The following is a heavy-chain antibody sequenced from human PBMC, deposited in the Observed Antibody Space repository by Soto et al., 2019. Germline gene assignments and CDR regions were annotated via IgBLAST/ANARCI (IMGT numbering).Heavy chain of an antibody. D-gene: IGHD3-22*01. J-gene: IGHJ4*02. Sequence: ASVKVSCKTSGYMFTTYGINWVRQAPGQGLEWMGWISPYNGKTKYAQEFQGRVSLTTDTSTSTAYMEMRNLRSDDTAIYYCVRDQYYDNSAPLDYWGQGTLVTVSS. V-gene: IGHV1-18*01. CDR2: ISPYNGKT. CDR3: VRDQYYDNSAPLDY. CDR1: GYMFTTYG.